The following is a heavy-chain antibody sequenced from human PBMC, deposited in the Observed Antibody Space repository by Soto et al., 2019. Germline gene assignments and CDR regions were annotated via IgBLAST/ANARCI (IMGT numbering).Heavy chain of an antibody. CDR1: GGTFSSYA. V-gene: IGHV1-69*01. Sequence: QVQLVQSGAEVKKPGSSVKVSCKASGGTFSSYAISWVRQAPGQGLEWMGGIIPISDTTNYAQKLQGRVTITADESTSTGYMGLSSLRSEDMAVYYWARSQGSCTSLEIYYYYYYGMDVWGQGTTVTVSS. J-gene: IGHJ6*02. CDR3: ARSQGSCTSLEIYYYYYYGMDV. CDR2: IIPISDTT. D-gene: IGHD2-2*01.